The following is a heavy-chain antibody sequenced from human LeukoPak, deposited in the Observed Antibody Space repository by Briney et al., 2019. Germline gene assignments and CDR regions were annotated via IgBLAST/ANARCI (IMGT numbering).Heavy chain of an antibody. J-gene: IGHJ4*02. CDR2: ISYDGSNK. V-gene: IGHV3-30*18. CDR1: GFTFSNYG. CDR3: AKVLYAETMGYFDY. D-gene: IGHD2-8*01. Sequence: GGSLRLSCAASGFTFSNYGMHWVRQAPGKGLEWVAVISYDGSNKYYADSVKGRFTISRDNSKNTLYLQVNSLRSEDTAVYHCAKVLYAETMGYFDYWGQGTLVTVSS.